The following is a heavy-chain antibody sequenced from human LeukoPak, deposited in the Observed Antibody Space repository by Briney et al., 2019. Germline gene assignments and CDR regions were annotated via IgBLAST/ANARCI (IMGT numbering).Heavy chain of an antibody. D-gene: IGHD3-10*01. CDR1: GGSISSYY. J-gene: IGHJ6*04. Sequence: SETLSLTCTVSGGSISSYYWSWIRQPPGKGLEWIGYIYYSGSTNYNPSLKSRVTISVDTSKNQFSLKLSSVTAADTAVYYCARDVRGYYYYYGMDVWGKGTTVTVSS. CDR3: ARDVRGYYYYYGMDV. V-gene: IGHV4-59*01. CDR2: IYYSGST.